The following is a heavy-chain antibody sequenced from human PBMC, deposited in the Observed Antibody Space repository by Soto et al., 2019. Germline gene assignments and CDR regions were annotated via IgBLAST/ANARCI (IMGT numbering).Heavy chain of an antibody. J-gene: IGHJ4*02. D-gene: IGHD5-12*01. CDR2: IYYSGST. Sequence: QVQLQESGPGLVKPSETLSLTCTVSGGSISSYYLSWIRQPPGKGLEWIGYIYYSGSTNYNPSLKSRVTISVDTSKNQFSLKLSSVTAADTAVYYCARGSDYEAAYYFDYWGQGTLVTVSS. V-gene: IGHV4-59*01. CDR1: GGSISSYY. CDR3: ARGSDYEAAYYFDY.